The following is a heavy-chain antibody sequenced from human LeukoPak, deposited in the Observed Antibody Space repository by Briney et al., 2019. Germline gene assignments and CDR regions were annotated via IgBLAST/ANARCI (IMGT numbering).Heavy chain of an antibody. Sequence: SVNISCKASGDAFSTYSISWVRQAPGQGLEWMGRIIPMFGTVHYAQKFQGRVTITTDESTSTAYMDLSSLSSEDTAVYYCARDQYYYGSGSYNYWGQGTLVTVSS. CDR1: GDAFSTYS. D-gene: IGHD3-10*01. CDR2: IIPMFGTV. V-gene: IGHV1-69*05. J-gene: IGHJ4*02. CDR3: ARDQYYYGSGSYNY.